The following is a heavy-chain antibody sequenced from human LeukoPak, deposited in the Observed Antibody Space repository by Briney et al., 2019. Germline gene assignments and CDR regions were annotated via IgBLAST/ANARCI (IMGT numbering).Heavy chain of an antibody. Sequence: PSETLPLTCTVSGDSISSSWYYWGWIRQPPGKGLEWIGSIFYSGSSYYNPSLKSRVTISVDTSKNQFSLKLSSVTAADTAVYYCARQLEMAIIADYFDYWGQGTLVTVSS. CDR3: ARQLEMAIIADYFDY. J-gene: IGHJ4*02. V-gene: IGHV4-39*01. CDR1: GDSISSSWYY. CDR2: IFYSGSS. D-gene: IGHD5-24*01.